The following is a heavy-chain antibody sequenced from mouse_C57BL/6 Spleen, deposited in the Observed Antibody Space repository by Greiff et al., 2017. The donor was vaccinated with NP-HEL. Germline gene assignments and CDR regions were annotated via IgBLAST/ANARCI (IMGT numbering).Heavy chain of an antibody. CDR2: ISYDGSN. J-gene: IGHJ4*01. Sequence: EVKLQESGPGLVKPSQSLSLTCSVTGYSITSGYYWNWIRQFPGNKLEWMSYISYDGSNNYNPSLKNRISITRDTSKNQFFLKLNSVTTEDTATYYCARGDAMDYWGQGTSVTVSS. CDR1: GYSITSGYY. CDR3: ARGDAMDY. V-gene: IGHV3-6*01.